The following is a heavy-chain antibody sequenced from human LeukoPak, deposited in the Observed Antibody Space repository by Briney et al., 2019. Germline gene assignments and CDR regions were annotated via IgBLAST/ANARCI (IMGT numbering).Heavy chain of an antibody. D-gene: IGHD6-6*01. CDR2: IYHSGST. CDR3: ARRSHYSSSSEISY. V-gene: IGHV4-34*01. CDR1: GGSFSGYY. J-gene: IGHJ4*02. Sequence: SETLSLTCAVYGGSFSGYYWSWIRQPPGKGLEWIGEIYHSGSTNYNPSLKSRVTISVDTSKNQFSLKLRSVTAADTAVYYCARRSHYSSSSEISYWGQGTLVTVSS.